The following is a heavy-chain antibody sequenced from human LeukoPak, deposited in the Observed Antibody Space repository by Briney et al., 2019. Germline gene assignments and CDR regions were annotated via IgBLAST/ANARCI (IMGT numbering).Heavy chain of an antibody. V-gene: IGHV3-33*01. CDR3: ARVQRGDAFDI. CDR2: IWYDGSNK. D-gene: IGHD3-10*01. Sequence: GGSLRLSCAASGFTFSSYGMHWVRQAAGKGLEWVAVIWYDGSNKYYADSVKGRFTISRDNSKNTLYLQMNSLRAEDTAVYYCARVQRGDAFDIWGQGTMVTVSS. J-gene: IGHJ3*02. CDR1: GFTFSSYG.